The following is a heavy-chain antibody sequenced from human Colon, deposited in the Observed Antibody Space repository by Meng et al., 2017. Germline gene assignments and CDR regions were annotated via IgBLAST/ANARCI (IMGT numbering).Heavy chain of an antibody. J-gene: IGHJ4*02. CDR1: NGSSNSADYY. D-gene: IGHD2-2*01. V-gene: IGHV4-30-4*01. CDR2: IHSSGNT. Sequence: HVQLQESGPGLVKPSQTLSLTCTISNGSSNSADYYWNWIRQPPGKGPEWLGYIHSSGNTYYTPSLKSRLAMSLDTSKNQFSLRLTSVTAADTAVYYCARNPVIPDARTFDFWGQGALVTVSS. CDR3: ARNPVIPDARTFDF.